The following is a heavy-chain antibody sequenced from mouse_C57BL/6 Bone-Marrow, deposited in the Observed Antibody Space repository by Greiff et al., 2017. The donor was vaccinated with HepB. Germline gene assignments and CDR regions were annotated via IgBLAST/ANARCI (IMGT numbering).Heavy chain of an antibody. CDR1: GYTFTSYW. Sequence: QVQLKQPGAELVRPGTSVKLSCKASGYTFTSYWMHWVKQRPGQGLEWIGVIDPSDSYTNYNQKFKGKATLTVDKSSSTAYMQLSSLTSEDSAVYFCARGDDYGSSYVHWYFDVWGTGTTVTVSS. CDR2: IDPSDSYT. D-gene: IGHD1-1*01. V-gene: IGHV1-59*01. CDR3: ARGDDYGSSYVHWYFDV. J-gene: IGHJ1*03.